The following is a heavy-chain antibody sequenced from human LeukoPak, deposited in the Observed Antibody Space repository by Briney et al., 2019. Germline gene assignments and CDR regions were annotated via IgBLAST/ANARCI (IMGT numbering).Heavy chain of an antibody. D-gene: IGHD6-6*01. CDR1: GFTFSSNA. CDR3: AKDPSSSVGPYYFDY. CDR2: ISGSGGST. Sequence: PGGSLRLSCAASGFTFSSNAMTWVRQAPGKGLEWVSDISGSGGSTYYADSVKGRFTISRDNSKNTLYLQMNSLRAEDTAVYYCAKDPSSSVGPYYFDYWGQGTLVTVSS. J-gene: IGHJ4*02. V-gene: IGHV3-23*01.